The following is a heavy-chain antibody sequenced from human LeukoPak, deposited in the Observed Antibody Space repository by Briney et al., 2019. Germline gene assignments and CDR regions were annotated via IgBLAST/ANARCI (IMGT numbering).Heavy chain of an antibody. CDR3: AREGYSSSCYD. Sequence: GASVKVSCKASGYTFTSYGISWVRQAPGQGLEWMGIINPSGGSTSYAQKFQGRVTMTRDTSTSTVYMELSSLRSEDTAVYYCAREGYSSSCYDWGQGTLVTVSS. J-gene: IGHJ4*02. CDR2: INPSGGST. D-gene: IGHD6-6*01. CDR1: GYTFTSYG. V-gene: IGHV1-46*01.